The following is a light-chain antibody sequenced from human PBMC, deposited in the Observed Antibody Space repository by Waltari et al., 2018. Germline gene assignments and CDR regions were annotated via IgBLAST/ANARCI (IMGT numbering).Light chain of an antibody. CDR2: SDN. V-gene: IGLV1-47*01. CDR1: SSNIGGHY. Sequence: QSVLTQPPSASGTPGQRVTVSCSGSSSNIGGHYVSWFQQLPGPAPKVLSYSDNPRPSGIPDRVSGSKSGTSASLASSGLRSEDEADYYCAAWDDSLSGRVFGGGTKLTVL. J-gene: IGLJ3*02. CDR3: AAWDDSLSGRV.